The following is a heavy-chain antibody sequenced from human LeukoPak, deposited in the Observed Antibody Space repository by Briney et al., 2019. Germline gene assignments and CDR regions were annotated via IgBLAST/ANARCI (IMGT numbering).Heavy chain of an antibody. V-gene: IGHV4-34*01. CDR3: ARHLYSSSWIYFDY. J-gene: IGHJ4*02. Sequence: PSETLSLTCAVYGGSLIDYYWSWIRQSPGKGLEWIGEIKYTGTTKYNPSLKSRVSISLDTSKNHFSLKLNSVTAADTAVYYCARHLYSSSWIYFDYWGQGTLVTVSS. D-gene: IGHD6-13*01. CDR2: IKYTGTT. CDR1: GGSLIDYY.